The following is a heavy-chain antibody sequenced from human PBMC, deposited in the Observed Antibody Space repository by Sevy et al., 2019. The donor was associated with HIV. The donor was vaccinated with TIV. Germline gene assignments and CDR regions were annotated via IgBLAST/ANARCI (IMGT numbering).Heavy chain of an antibody. CDR2: IKSKIDGETI. V-gene: IGHV3-15*07. D-gene: IGHD2-21*01. CDR3: TTGGDSYFSDY. CDR1: GFTFSNAW. J-gene: IGHJ4*02. Sequence: GGSLRLSCAASGFTFSNAWMNWVRQAPGKGLEWVGRIKSKIDGETISYAAPVKGRFSNSRDDSKNTLYLQINSLKTEDTAMYYCTTGGDSYFSDYWGQGTLVTVSS.